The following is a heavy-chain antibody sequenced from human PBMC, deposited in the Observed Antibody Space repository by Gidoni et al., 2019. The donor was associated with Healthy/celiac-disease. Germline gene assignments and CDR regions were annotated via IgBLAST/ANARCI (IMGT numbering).Heavy chain of an antibody. CDR2: IYHSGST. D-gene: IGHD3-9*01. Sequence: QVQLQESGPGLVKPSETLSLTCPVSGYSISSGYYWGWIRQPPGKGLEWIGSIYHSGSTYYNPSLKSRVTISVDTSKNQFSLKLSSVTAADTAVYYCARGQGGGILTGYYAYYFDYWGQGTLVTVSS. V-gene: IGHV4-38-2*02. CDR3: ARGQGGGILTGYYAYYFDY. J-gene: IGHJ4*02. CDR1: GYSISSGYY.